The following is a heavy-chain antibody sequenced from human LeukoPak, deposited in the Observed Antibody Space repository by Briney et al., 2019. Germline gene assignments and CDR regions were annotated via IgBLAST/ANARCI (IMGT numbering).Heavy chain of an antibody. D-gene: IGHD6-6*01. CDR1: GFTFSSYW. J-gene: IGHJ4*02. CDR3: ARDSSHYLGSSDY. Sequence: GGSLRLSCAASGFTFSSYWMHWVRQAPGKGLVWVSRINSDGRSTNYADAMKGRFTISRDNAKNTLNLQMNSLRAEDTAIYYCARDSSHYLGSSDYWGQGTLVTVSS. CDR2: INSDGRST. V-gene: IGHV3-74*01.